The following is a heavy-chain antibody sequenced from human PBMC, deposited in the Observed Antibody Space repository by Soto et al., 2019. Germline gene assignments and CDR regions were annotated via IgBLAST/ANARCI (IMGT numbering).Heavy chain of an antibody. D-gene: IGHD3-10*01. J-gene: IGHJ6*02. CDR3: ARDQKVLLWFGELSRMDV. CDR2: IIPIFGTA. Sequence: QVQLVQSGAEVKKPGSSVKVSCKASGGTFSSYAISWVRQAPGQGLEWTGGIIPIFGTANYAQNFQGRVTITADESTSTAYMELSSLRSEDTAVYYCARDQKVLLWFGELSRMDVWGQGTTVTVSS. CDR1: GGTFSSYA. V-gene: IGHV1-69*12.